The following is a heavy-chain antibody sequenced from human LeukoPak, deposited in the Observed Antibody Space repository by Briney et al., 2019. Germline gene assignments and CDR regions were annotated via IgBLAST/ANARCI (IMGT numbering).Heavy chain of an antibody. D-gene: IGHD3-9*01. Sequence: GGSLRLSCAASGFTFSTYGMSWVRQAPGKGLEWVSAISGSGGSTYYADSVKGRFTISRDNSKNTLYLQMNSLRAEDTAVYYCAKDGGEYYDILAGYYPRLYYMDVWGKGTTVTISS. V-gene: IGHV3-23*01. CDR3: AKDGGEYYDILAGYYPRLYYMDV. CDR2: ISGSGGST. CDR1: GFTFSTYG. J-gene: IGHJ6*03.